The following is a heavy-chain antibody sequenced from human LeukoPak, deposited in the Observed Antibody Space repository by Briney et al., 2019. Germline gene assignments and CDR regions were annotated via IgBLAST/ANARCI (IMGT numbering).Heavy chain of an antibody. CDR3: VRLADYHGSSELDY. CDR1: GYTFRSYW. Sequence: GESLKISCQAFGYTFRSYWIGWVRQMPGKGLEWMGIIYPADSDTKYSPSFRGQVTISADKSINTAYLRWRSLKASDTATYYCVRLADYHGSSELDYWGQGTLVTVSS. J-gene: IGHJ4*02. D-gene: IGHD3-22*01. V-gene: IGHV5-51*01. CDR2: IYPADSDT.